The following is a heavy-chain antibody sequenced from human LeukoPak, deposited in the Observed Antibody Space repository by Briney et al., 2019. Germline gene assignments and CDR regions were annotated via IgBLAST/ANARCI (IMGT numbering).Heavy chain of an antibody. J-gene: IGHJ6*03. CDR1: GFTFTTYW. CDR2: ISSTGGTA. Sequence: GGSLRLSCAASGFTFTTYWMSWVRQAPGKGLEWVSAISSTGGTAYYADSVKGRFTISRDNSKNTLYLQMNSLRAEDTAIYYCAKNGDRGAYCSGGSCYPYYYYNMDVWGKGTTVTISS. CDR3: AKNGDRGAYCSGGSCYPYYYYNMDV. D-gene: IGHD2-15*01. V-gene: IGHV3-23*01.